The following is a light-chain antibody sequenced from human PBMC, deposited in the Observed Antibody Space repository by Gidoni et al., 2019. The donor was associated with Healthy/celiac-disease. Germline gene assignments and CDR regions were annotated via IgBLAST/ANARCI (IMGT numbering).Light chain of an antibody. V-gene: IGKV3-20*01. Sequence: EIVLPQSPGTLSLSPGERATLSCRASQSVSSSYLAWYQQKPGQAPRLLIYGASSTATGIPDRFSGSGSGTDFTLTISRLEPEDFAVYYCQQYGSSPYTFXXXTKLEIK. CDR1: QSVSSSY. J-gene: IGKJ2*01. CDR2: GAS. CDR3: QQYGSSPYT.